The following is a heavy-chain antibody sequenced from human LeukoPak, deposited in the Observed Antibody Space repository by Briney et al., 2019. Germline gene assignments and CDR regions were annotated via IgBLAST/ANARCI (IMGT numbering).Heavy chain of an antibody. V-gene: IGHV3-73*01. CDR2: IRSKANSYAT. D-gene: IGHD6-19*01. CDR3: TRLGEAGAGTEDY. CDR1: GLTLSGPA. J-gene: IGHJ4*01. Sequence: GGSHTLFCAASGLTLSGPAVHWSRQASGKGLEWVGRIRSKANSYATAYAASVKGRFTISRDDSKNTAYLQMNSLKTEDTAVYYCTRLGEAGAGTEDY.